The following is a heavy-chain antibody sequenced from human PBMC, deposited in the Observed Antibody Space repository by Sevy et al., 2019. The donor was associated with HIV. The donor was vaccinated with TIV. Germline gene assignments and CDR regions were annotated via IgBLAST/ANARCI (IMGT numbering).Heavy chain of an antibody. D-gene: IGHD3-16*01. CDR1: GFSFSSYG. Sequence: GGSLRLSCAASGFSFSSYGRHWVRQAPGKGLEWMSYIQYDGSNKDYADSVKGRFTISRDNSKNTLYLQMNSLRVEDAAVFYCGKEGGGEGGDHWGQGTLVTVSS. V-gene: IGHV3-30*02. CDR2: IQYDGSNK. J-gene: IGHJ4*02. CDR3: GKEGGGEGGDH.